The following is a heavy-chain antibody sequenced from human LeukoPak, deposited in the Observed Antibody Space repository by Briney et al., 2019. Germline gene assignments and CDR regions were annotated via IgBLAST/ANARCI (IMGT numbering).Heavy chain of an antibody. CDR1: GFTFSSHG. D-gene: IGHD6-19*01. CDR3: ARDGTGSNSGWHIH. Sequence: PGGSLRLSCAASGFTFSSHGMHWVRQAPGKGLEWVAVIWYDGSNKYYADSVKGRFTISRDNSKNTLYLQMNSLRAEDTAVYYCARDGTGSNSGWHIHWGQGALVTVSS. J-gene: IGHJ4*02. V-gene: IGHV3-33*01. CDR2: IWYDGSNK.